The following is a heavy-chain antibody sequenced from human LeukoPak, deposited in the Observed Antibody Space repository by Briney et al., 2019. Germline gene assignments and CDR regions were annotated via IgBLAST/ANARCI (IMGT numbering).Heavy chain of an antibody. J-gene: IGHJ4*02. Sequence: SLRLSRAASGITFHNYEMKWVCQAPGKGLEWVSYISSSGSTIYYADSVKGRFTISRDNAKNSLYLQMNSLRAEDTAVYYCARDTYNGRFDYWGQGTLVTVSS. D-gene: IGHD1-14*01. CDR3: ARDTYNGRFDY. CDR2: ISSSGSTI. V-gene: IGHV3-48*03. CDR1: GITFHNYE.